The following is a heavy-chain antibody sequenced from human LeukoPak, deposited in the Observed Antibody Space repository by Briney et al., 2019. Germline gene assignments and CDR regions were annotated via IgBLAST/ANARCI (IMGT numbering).Heavy chain of an antibody. CDR2: IYYSGST. Sequence: SETLSLTCTVSGGSISSYYWSWIRQPPGKGLEWIGYIYYSGSTNYNPSLKSRVTISVDTSKNQFSLKLSSVTAADTAVYYCARGIGGSSGHWFDPWGQGTLVTVSS. CDR3: ARGIGGSSGHWFDP. J-gene: IGHJ5*02. D-gene: IGHD6-6*01. V-gene: IGHV4-59*01. CDR1: GGSISSYY.